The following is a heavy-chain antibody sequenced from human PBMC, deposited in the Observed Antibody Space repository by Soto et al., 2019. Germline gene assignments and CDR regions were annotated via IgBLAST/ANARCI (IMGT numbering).Heavy chain of an antibody. Sequence: QVQLVQSGAEVKKPGASVKVSCKASGYTFTSYYMHWVRQAPGQGLEWMGIINPSGGSTSYAQKFQDRVTMTRDTSTSTVYMELSSLRSEDTAVYYCARGSVYDILTGYYWAPGELDYWGQGTLVTVSS. D-gene: IGHD3-9*01. CDR1: GYTFTSYY. V-gene: IGHV1-46*01. CDR2: INPSGGST. CDR3: ARGSVYDILTGYYWAPGELDY. J-gene: IGHJ4*02.